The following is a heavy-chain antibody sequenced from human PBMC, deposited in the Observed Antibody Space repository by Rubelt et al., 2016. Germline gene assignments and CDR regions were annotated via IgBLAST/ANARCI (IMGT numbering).Heavy chain of an antibody. CDR1: GYTFTSYG. Sequence: QVQLVQSGAEVKKPGASVKVSCKASGYTFTSYGISWVRQAPGQGLEWMGWISAYNGNTNYAQKFKGRVTMTRDTYTSTVYMELSSLRSEDTAVYYCATSSSSSAFDYWGQGTLVTVSS. V-gene: IGHV1-18*01. CDR2: ISAYNGNT. D-gene: IGHD6-6*01. CDR3: ATSSSSSAFDY. J-gene: IGHJ4*02.